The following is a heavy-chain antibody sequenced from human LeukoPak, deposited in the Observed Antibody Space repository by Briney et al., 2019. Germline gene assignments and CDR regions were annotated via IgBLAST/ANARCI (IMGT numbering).Heavy chain of an antibody. CDR2: ISSTGTIT. CDR1: GFTFSTYS. CDR3: GRASSCNGGSCYPMPIDY. V-gene: IGHV3-23*01. D-gene: IGHD2-15*01. Sequence: PGGSLRLSCAASGFTFSTYSMSWVRQAPGKGLEWVAIISSTGTITYYADSVKGRFTISRDNTKNTLYLQTNSLRAEDTAIYYCGRASSCNGGSCYPMPIDYWGQGTLVTVSS. J-gene: IGHJ4*02.